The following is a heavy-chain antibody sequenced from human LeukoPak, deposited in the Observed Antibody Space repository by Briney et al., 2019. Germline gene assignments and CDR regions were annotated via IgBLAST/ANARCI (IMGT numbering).Heavy chain of an antibody. CDR2: ISLVGDT. J-gene: IGHJ3*01. CDR1: GFSFNDYD. D-gene: IGHD1-26*01. CDR3: ARVHVGAGLAFDF. V-gene: IGHV3-13*01. Sequence: GGSLRLSCAASGFSFNDYDMHWVRQTAGKRLEWVSAISLVGDTYYPASVKGRFTVSRDSAKSFLYLQMNSLRAGDTALYYCARVHVGAGLAFDFWGRGTMVTVSS.